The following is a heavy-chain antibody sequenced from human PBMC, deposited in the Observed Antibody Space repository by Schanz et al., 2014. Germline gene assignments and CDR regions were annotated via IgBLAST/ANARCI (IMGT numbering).Heavy chain of an antibody. V-gene: IGHV3-11*05. J-gene: IGHJ2*01. CDR2: INTGSNYI. D-gene: IGHD1-26*01. CDR1: GFIFSDYY. Sequence: VQLVESGGGLVKPGGSLRLSCAASGFIFSDYYMAWIRQAPGKGLEWISFINTGSNYINYADSVKGRFTISRDNTKNSLFLQLNSLRADDTAVYYCARNRGSGGQNWYFDLWGRGTLVTVSS. CDR3: ARNRGSGGQNWYFDL.